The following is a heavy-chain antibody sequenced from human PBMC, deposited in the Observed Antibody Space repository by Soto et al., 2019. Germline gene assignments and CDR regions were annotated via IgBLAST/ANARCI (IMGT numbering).Heavy chain of an antibody. D-gene: IGHD6-13*01. J-gene: IGHJ6*02. CDR3: GRDGLASSGIYGLDI. CDR2: IGGSDSST. V-gene: IGHV3-23*01. CDR1: GFTFSSYA. Sequence: EVQLLDSGGGLVQPGGSLRLSCAASGFTFSSYAMSWVRHAQGKGLERVSTIGGSDSSTYYADTVRGRCTISRDNSYIALVVRMNSLRANDTAIYYCGRDGLASSGIYGLDIWFQGTSVTVS.